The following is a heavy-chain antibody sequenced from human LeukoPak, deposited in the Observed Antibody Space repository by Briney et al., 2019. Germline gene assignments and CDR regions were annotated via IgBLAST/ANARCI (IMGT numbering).Heavy chain of an antibody. D-gene: IGHD2-15*01. J-gene: IGHJ3*02. CDR2: INPSGGST. CDR1: GYTFTSYY. CDR3: ARDTYCSGGSCPNDAFDI. V-gene: IGHV1-46*01. Sequence: GASVKVSCKASGYTFTSYYMHWVRQAPGQGLEWMGIINPSGGSTSYAQKFQGRVTMNRDTSTSTVYMELSSLRSEDTAVYYCARDTYCSGGSCPNDAFDIWGQGTMVTVSS.